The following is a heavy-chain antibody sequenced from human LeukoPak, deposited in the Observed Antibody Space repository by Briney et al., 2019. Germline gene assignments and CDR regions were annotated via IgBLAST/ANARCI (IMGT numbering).Heavy chain of an antibody. CDR2: ISYDGSNK. CDR3: AKGVAVWSRSRGQAFDI. CDR1: GFTFSSYG. Sequence: GGSLRLSCAASGFTFSSYGMHWVRQAPGKGLEWVAVISYDGSNKYYADSVKGRFTISRDNSKNTLYLQMNSLRAEDTAVYYCAKGVAVWSRSRGQAFDIWGQGTMVTVSS. J-gene: IGHJ3*02. V-gene: IGHV3-30*18. D-gene: IGHD3-3*01.